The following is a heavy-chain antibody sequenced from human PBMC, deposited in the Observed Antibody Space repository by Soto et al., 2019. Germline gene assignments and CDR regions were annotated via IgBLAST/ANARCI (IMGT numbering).Heavy chain of an antibody. D-gene: IGHD3-10*01. CDR1: GCSVSSASSY. V-gene: IGHV4-61*01. CDR3: GTGQADRGKRTIYY. CDR2: IYYSGST. Sequence: PSETLSLTCTVSGCSVSSASSYWSWIRQPPGKGLEWIGYIYYSGSTNYNPSLKSRATITVDTSKNQFPLKLSSGTAADTAGYYSGTGQADRGKRTIYYWGQGTLVTVSS. J-gene: IGHJ4*02.